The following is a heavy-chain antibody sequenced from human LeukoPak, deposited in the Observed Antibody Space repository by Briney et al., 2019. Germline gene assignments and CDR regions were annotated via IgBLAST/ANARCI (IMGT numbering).Heavy chain of an antibody. CDR2: ISDSGDTP. D-gene: IGHD6-19*01. CDR3: AKHSVAGTFAFDY. CDR1: GFTFSSYA. V-gene: IGHV3-23*01. J-gene: IGHJ4*02. Sequence: GGSLRLSCTASGFTFSSYAMSWVRQAPGKGLEWVSSISDSGDTPYYADSVKGLFTISRDNSKNTLYLQMSSLRADDTAVYYCAKHSVAGTFAFDYWGQGTLVTVSS.